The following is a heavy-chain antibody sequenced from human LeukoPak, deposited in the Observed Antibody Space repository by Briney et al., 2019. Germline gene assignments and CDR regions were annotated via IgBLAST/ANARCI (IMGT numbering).Heavy chain of an antibody. CDR1: GFSFGSSV. CDR2: ITADGGGT. J-gene: IGHJ4*02. V-gene: IGHV3-23*01. CDR3: VKEDHYGDYVQIDH. D-gene: IGHD4-17*01. Sequence: GGSLRLSCAASGFSFGSSVMSWVRQAPGKGLEWVSAITADGGGTNHADPVKGRFTISRDNSKSTLYLQMNSLRAEDTAVYYCVKEDHYGDYVQIDHWGQGTLVTVSS.